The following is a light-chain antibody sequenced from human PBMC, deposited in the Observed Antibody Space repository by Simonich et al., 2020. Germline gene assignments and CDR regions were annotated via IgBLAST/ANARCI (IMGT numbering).Light chain of an antibody. Sequence: QSALTQPASVSGSPGQAITIYCTGTSRDVGGYNYFSWYQQHPGKAPKLMIYDVSIRPSRLTNRFSGSKSGNTASLTISGLQAEDEADYYCSSYTSSSTWVFGGGTKLTVL. V-gene: IGLV2-14*03. CDR2: DVS. CDR1: SRDVGGYNY. J-gene: IGLJ3*02. CDR3: SSYTSSSTWV.